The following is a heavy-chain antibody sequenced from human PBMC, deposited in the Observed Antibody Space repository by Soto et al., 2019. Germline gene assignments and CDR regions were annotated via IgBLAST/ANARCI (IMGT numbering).Heavy chain of an antibody. CDR3: ARESHSGSFDY. J-gene: IGHJ4*02. Sequence: KTSETLSLTCTVSGGSISSGGYYWSWIRQHPGKGLEWIGYIYYSGSTYYNPSLKSRVTISVDTSKNQFSLKLSSVTAADTAVYYCARESHSGSFDYWGQGTLVTVSS. CDR1: GGSISSGGYY. D-gene: IGHD1-26*01. V-gene: IGHV4-31*03. CDR2: IYYSGST.